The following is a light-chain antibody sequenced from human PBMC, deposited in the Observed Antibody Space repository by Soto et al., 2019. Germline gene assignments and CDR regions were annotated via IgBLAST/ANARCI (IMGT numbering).Light chain of an antibody. Sequence: EIVLTQSPATLSLSPGERATLSCEASQSVSSSYLAWYQQKPGLAPRLLIYDASSRATGIPDRFSGSGSGTDFTLIISRLEPEDFAVYSCQQYGSSPKITFGQGTRLEIK. V-gene: IGKV3D-20*01. CDR2: DAS. CDR3: QQYGSSPKIT. J-gene: IGKJ5*01. CDR1: QSVSSSY.